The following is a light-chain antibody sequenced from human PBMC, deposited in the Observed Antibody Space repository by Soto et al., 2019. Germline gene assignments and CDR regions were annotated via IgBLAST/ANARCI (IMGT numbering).Light chain of an antibody. CDR3: CSYAGSSSHV. CDR2: EGS. CDR1: SSDVGSYNL. Sequence: QSVLTQPASVSGSPGQSITISCTGTSSDVGSYNLVSWYQQHPGKAPELMIYEGSKRPSGVSNRFSGSKSGNTASLTISGLQAEDEADYYCCSYAGSSSHVFGTGTKVTVL. V-gene: IGLV2-23*01. J-gene: IGLJ1*01.